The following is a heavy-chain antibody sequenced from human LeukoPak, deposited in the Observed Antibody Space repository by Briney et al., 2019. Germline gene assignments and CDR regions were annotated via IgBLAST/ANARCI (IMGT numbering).Heavy chain of an antibody. CDR3: ARSIAVAAPFDY. Sequence: SVKVSCKASGGTFSSYTISWVRQAPGQGLEWMGRIIPILGIANYAQKFQGRVTITADKSTSTAYMELSSLRSEDTAVYHCARSIAVAAPFDYWGQGTLVTVSS. J-gene: IGHJ4*02. D-gene: IGHD6-19*01. CDR1: GGTFSSYT. V-gene: IGHV1-69*02. CDR2: IIPILGIA.